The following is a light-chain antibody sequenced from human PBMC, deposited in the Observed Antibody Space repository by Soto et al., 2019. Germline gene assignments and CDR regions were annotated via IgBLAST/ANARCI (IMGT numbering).Light chain of an antibody. Sequence: DIVMTQSPDSLAVSLGERATSNCKSSQSVLYSSNNKNYLAWYQQKPGQPPKLLIYCASTRESGVPDRFSGSGSGTDFTLTISSLKAEDVAVYYCQQYYSTPHTFGQGTKLEIK. CDR3: QQYYSTPHT. CDR2: CAS. CDR1: QSVLYSSNNKNY. J-gene: IGKJ2*01. V-gene: IGKV4-1*01.